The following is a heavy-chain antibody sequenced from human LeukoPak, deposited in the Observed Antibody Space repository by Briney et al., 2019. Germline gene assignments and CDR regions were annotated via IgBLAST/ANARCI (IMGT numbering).Heavy chain of an antibody. V-gene: IGHV3-23*01. Sequence: PGGSLRHSCAASGFTFSSYAMSWVRQAPGKGLEWVPAISGSGGSTYYADSVKGRFTISRDNSKNTLYLQMNSLRAEDTAVYYCAKSHGSGSYIYGMGVWGQGTTVTVSS. J-gene: IGHJ6*02. CDR3: AKSHGSGSYIYGMGV. CDR1: GFTFSSYA. D-gene: IGHD3-10*01. CDR2: ISGSGGST.